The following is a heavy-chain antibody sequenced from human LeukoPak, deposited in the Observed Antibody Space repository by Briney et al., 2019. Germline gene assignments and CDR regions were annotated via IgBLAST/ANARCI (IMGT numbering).Heavy chain of an antibody. J-gene: IGHJ4*02. CDR3: ARGRSQSSSADY. Sequence: PSETLSLTCAVYGGSFSGYYWSWIRQPPGKGLEWIGEINHSGSTNYNPSLKSQVTISVDTSKNQFSLKLSSVTAADTAVYYCARGRSQSSSADYWGQGTLVTVSS. D-gene: IGHD6-6*01. CDR2: INHSGST. V-gene: IGHV4-34*01. CDR1: GGSFSGYY.